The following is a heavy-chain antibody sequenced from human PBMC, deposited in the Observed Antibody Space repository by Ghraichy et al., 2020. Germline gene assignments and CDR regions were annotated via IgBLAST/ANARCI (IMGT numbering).Heavy chain of an antibody. CDR3: ARSQGTDDGDYPYWYFDL. CDR2: ISYSSRYT. J-gene: IGHJ2*01. CDR1: GFTFTDYY. Sequence: GGSLRLSCAASGFTFTDYYMSWIRQAPGRGLEWISYISYSSRYTNYADSVKGRFTISRDNAKNSLYLQMDSLRAEDTAVYYCARSQGTDDGDYPYWYFDLWGRGTLVTVSS. V-gene: IGHV3-11*06. D-gene: IGHD4-17*01.